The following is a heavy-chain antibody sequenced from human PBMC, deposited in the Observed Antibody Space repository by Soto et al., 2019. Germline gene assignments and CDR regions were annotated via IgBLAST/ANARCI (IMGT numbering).Heavy chain of an antibody. Sequence: ELQLLESGGGLVQPGGSLRLSCAASGFSFHVYVMNWVRQAPGKGLEWVSGISEGRGDPYYADSVKGRFTVSRDNSKNTLYLQMNTLRVEDTDVYFSASTRIPAALGAPNSRAFEVWGQGTKVTVSS. CDR3: ASTRIPAALGAPNSRAFEV. D-gene: IGHD2-2*01. CDR2: ISEGRGDP. V-gene: IGHV3-23*01. J-gene: IGHJ3*01. CDR1: GFSFHVYV.